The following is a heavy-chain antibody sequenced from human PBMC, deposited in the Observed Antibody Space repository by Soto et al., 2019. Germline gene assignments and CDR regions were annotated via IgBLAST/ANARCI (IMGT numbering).Heavy chain of an antibody. CDR3: TTDSYTTIIIVRFDY. V-gene: IGHV3-15*07. CDR1: GFTFSNAW. D-gene: IGHD3-22*01. J-gene: IGHJ4*01. CDR2: VKSKTRGGTT. Sequence: PGGSLRLSCAASGFTFSNAWINWVRQAPGKGLEWVGRVKSKTRGGTTDYAEPVKGRFAISRDDSNNMVYLQMNSLKIEDTAVYYCTTDSYTTIIIVRFDYWGHGTLVTVSS.